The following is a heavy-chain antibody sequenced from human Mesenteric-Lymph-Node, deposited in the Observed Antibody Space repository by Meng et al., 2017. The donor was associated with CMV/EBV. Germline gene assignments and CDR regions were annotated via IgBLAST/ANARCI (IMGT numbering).Heavy chain of an antibody. CDR2: LNLGGSP. V-gene: IGHV4-34*01. CDR3: VRGAPYYYHGMDV. D-gene: IGHD6-6*01. J-gene: IGHJ6*02. CDR1: GFTFSDYY. Sequence: ESLKISCAASGFTFSDYYMSWIRQAPGKGLEWIGELNLGGSPNYNPSLKSRLTISVDTSKNQFSLNLSSVTPADTAEYYCVRGAPYYYHGMDVWGQGTTVTVSS.